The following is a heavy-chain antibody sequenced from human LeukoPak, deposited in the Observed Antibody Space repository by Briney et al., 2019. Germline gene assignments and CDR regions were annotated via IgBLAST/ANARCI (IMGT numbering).Heavy chain of an antibody. D-gene: IGHD2-2*01. CDR3: AKSKYAGFDYYYYMDV. CDR2: ISGSGGST. J-gene: IGHJ6*03. CDR1: GFTFSSYG. V-gene: IGHV3-23*01. Sequence: PGGSLRLSCAASGFTFSSYGTSWVRQAPGKGLEWVSAISGSGGSTYYADSVKGRFTISRDNSKNTLYLQMNSLRAEDTAVYYCAKSKYAGFDYYYYMDVWGKGTTVTISS.